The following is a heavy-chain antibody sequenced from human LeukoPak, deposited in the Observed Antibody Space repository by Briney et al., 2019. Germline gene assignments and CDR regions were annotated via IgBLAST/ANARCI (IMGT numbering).Heavy chain of an antibody. CDR1: GFTFDDYA. D-gene: IGHD6-19*01. V-gene: IGHV3-9*01. CDR2: ISWNSGSI. Sequence: GRSLRLSCAASGFTFDDYAMHWVRQAPGKGLEWVSGISWNSGSIGYADSVKGRFTISRDNAKNSLYLQMNSLRAEDTALYYCAKVMYSSGWHNFDYWGQGTLVTVSS. J-gene: IGHJ4*02. CDR3: AKVMYSSGWHNFDY.